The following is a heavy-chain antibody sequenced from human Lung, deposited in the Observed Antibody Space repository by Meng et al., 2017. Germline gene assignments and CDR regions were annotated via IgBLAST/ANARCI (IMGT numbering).Heavy chain of an antibody. CDR3: ARGPTTMAHDFDY. J-gene: IGHJ4*02. CDR1: GGSFSDYS. V-gene: IGHV4-34*01. Sequence: VQLQPWGAGLLKPSETLSLTCVVSGGSFSDYSWSWIRQPPGKGLEWIGEINHSGSTNYNPSLESRATISVDTSQNNLSLKLSSVTAADSAVYYCARGPTTMAHDFDYWGQGTLVTVSS. CDR2: INHSGST. D-gene: IGHD4-11*01.